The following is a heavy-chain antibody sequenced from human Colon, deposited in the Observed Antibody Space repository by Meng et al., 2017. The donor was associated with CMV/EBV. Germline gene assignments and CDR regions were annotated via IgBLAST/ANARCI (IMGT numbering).Heavy chain of an antibody. D-gene: IGHD3-22*01. J-gene: IGHJ4*02. V-gene: IGHV3-48*03. CDR3: ASFDRNYYDSSGYPLGLGY. CDR1: GFTFSRFE. CDR2: ISGSGHVI. Sequence: GGSLRLSCTASGFTFSRFEMNWVRQAPGKGLEWVSHISGSGHVIYYAASMKGRFTISRDNAKNSLYLQMNNLRPEDTAVYYCASFDRNYYDSSGYPLGLGYWGQGTLVTVSS.